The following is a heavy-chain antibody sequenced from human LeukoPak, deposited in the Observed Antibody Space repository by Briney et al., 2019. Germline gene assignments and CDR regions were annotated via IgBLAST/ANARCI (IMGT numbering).Heavy chain of an antibody. Sequence: GGSLRLSCAASGFTFSSYATSWVRQAPGKGLEWVSAISGSGGSTYYADSVKGRFTISRDNSKNTLYLQMNSLRAEDTAVYYCAKRRYCSSTSCYTVGSPFDYWGQGTLVTVSS. CDR2: ISGSGGST. CDR1: GFTFSSYA. J-gene: IGHJ4*02. D-gene: IGHD2-2*02. V-gene: IGHV3-23*01. CDR3: AKRRYCSSTSCYTVGSPFDY.